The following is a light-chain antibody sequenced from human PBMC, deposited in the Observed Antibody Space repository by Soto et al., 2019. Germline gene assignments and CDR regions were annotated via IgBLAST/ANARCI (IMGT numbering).Light chain of an antibody. J-gene: IGKJ5*01. Sequence: DIQMTQSPCSLSASVVGRVTITCRASQSISGYLNWYQQKPGKAPNLLIYAASSLQSGVPSRFSGSGSGTDFTLTINSLHPEDFATYYCQKSYSTPINCGQGKRLAIK. CDR3: QKSYSTPIN. CDR1: QSISGY. V-gene: IGKV1-39*01. CDR2: AAS.